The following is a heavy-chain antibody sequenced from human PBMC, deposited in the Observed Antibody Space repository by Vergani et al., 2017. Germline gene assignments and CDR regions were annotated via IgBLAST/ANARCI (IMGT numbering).Heavy chain of an antibody. D-gene: IGHD3-22*01. Sequence: QVQLQESGPGLVKPSQTLSLTCTVSGGSISSGDYYWSWIRQPPGKGLEWIGYIYYSGSTYYNPSLKSRVTISVDTSKNQFSLKLSSVTAADTAVYYCTRETRVDITMRHFDYWGQGTLVTVSS. CDR2: IYYSGST. J-gene: IGHJ4*02. V-gene: IGHV4-30-4*08. CDR1: GGSISSGDYY. CDR3: TRETRVDITMRHFDY.